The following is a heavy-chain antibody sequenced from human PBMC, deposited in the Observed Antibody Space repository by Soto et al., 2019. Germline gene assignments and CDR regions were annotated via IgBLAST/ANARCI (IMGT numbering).Heavy chain of an antibody. CDR2: IYWDNDK. Sequence: QITLKESGPTLVKPTQTLTLTCTFSGFSLSTGGVGVGWIRQPPGKALERLASIYWDNDKRYSPSLKSRLTITKDTSKNQVVLTMTNMDPVDTATYYCAHSPFYGDKLDYWGQGTLVTVSS. V-gene: IGHV2-5*02. D-gene: IGHD4-17*01. CDR3: AHSPFYGDKLDY. CDR1: GFSLSTGGVG. J-gene: IGHJ4*02.